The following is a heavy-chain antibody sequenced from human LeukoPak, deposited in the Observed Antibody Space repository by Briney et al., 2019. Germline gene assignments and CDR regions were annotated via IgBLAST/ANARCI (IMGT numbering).Heavy chain of an antibody. CDR3: AKDARRDGYSYDY. V-gene: IGHV3-23*01. D-gene: IGHD5-24*01. CDR2: ISGSGSST. J-gene: IGHJ4*02. Sequence: GRSLRLSCAASGFTFSSYAMNWVRQAPGKGLEWVSGISGSGSSTNYADSVEGRFTISRDNSNNTLYLQMNSLRAEDTAVYYCAKDARRDGYSYDYWGQGTLVTVSS. CDR1: GFTFSSYA.